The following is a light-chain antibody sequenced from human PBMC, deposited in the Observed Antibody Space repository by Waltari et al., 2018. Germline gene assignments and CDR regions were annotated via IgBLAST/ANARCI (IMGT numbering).Light chain of an antibody. CDR1: QSVTNY. V-gene: IGKV3-11*01. CDR2: SAS. CDR3: QQRSNWPRT. J-gene: IGKJ1*01. Sequence: EIVFPQAPDTLALSPGEIATLSCRASQSVTNYLAWYQQKPGQAPRVLIYSASNRATGVPARFSGSGSGTDFSLTISSLEPEDFAVYYCQQRSNWPRTFGQGTKVEVK.